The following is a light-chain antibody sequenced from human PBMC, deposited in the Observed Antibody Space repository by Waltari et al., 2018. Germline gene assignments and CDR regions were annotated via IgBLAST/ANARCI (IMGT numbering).Light chain of an antibody. CDR2: DAS. V-gene: IGKV3-11*01. J-gene: IGKJ5*01. CDR3: QQRSKWPIT. CDR1: QSVSSA. Sequence: EIVLTQSPATLSLSPGERATLSCRASQSVSSALGWYQQRPGQAPRLLIYDASSRATGIPARLSGSGSGTDFTPTISSLEPEDFAVYYCQQRSKWPITFGQGTRLEIK.